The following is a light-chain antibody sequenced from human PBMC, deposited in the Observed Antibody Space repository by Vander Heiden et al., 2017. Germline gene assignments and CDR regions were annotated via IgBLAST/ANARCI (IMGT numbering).Light chain of an antibody. CDR2: AAS. V-gene: IGKV1-39*01. CDR3: QQGDSTPRS. J-gene: IGKJ1*01. CDR1: QSISSY. Sequence: TKLPSSLSASVGDRVTITCRASQSISSYLNWYQQKPGKAPKLLIYAASSLQSGVPSRFSGSGSGTDFTLTISRLQPEDFATYYCQQGDSTPRSFGQGTKVEIK.